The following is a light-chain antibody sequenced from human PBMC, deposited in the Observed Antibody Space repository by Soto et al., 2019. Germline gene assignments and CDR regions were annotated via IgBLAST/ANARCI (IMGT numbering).Light chain of an antibody. CDR2: DAS. Sequence: DPQMTQSPSTLSASVGDRVTIACRASQSISSRLAWYQLKPGKVPKLLISDASTLERGVPTTFSGSGSGTEFTLTISTLQPDDFATYYCQQYTDYSRTFGQGTKVDIK. J-gene: IGKJ1*01. CDR3: QQYTDYSRT. CDR1: QSISSR. V-gene: IGKV1-5*01.